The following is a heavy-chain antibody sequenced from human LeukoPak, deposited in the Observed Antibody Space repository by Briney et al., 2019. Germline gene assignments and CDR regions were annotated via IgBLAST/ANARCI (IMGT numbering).Heavy chain of an antibody. CDR3: AKWRYFDWLLPRGGFDY. V-gene: IGHV1-2*02. CDR2: INPNSGGT. CDR1: GYTFTGYY. J-gene: IGHJ4*02. D-gene: IGHD3-9*01. Sequence: ASVKVSCKASGYTFTGYYMHWVRRAPGQGLEWMGWINPNSGGTNYAQKFQGRVTMTRDTSISTAYMELSRLRSDDTAVYYCAKWRYFDWLLPRGGFDYWGQGTLVTVSS.